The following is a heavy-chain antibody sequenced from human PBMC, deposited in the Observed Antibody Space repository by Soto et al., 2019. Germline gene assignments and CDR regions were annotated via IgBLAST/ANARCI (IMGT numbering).Heavy chain of an antibody. CDR3: AKSSADNYGMDV. CDR2: ISYDGSNK. J-gene: IGHJ6*02. Sequence: GGSLRLSCAASGFTFSSYGMHWVRQAPGKGLEWVAVISYDGSNKYYADSVKGRFTISRDNSKNTLYLQMNSLRAEDTAVYYCAKSSADNYGMDVWGQGTTVTVSS. V-gene: IGHV3-30*18. D-gene: IGHD6-13*01. CDR1: GFTFSSYG.